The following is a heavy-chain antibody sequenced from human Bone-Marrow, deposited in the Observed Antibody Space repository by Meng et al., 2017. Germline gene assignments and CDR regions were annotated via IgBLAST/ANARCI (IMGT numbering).Heavy chain of an antibody. D-gene: IGHD6-19*01. Sequence: QLPIQESGPGLVQPSEALSLPCNVSGGSISASSFYWGWIRQAPGKGLEWIGTLHDSGSTYYNPSLKSRVTISADTSNSQFSLKLSSVTAADTAVYYCAIEYSSGIDYWGQGTLVTVSS. CDR1: GGSISASSFY. CDR2: LHDSGST. CDR3: AIEYSSGIDY. J-gene: IGHJ4*02. V-gene: IGHV4-39*07.